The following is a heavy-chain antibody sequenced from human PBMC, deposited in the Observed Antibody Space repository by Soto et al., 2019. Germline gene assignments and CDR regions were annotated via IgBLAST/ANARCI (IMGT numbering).Heavy chain of an antibody. V-gene: IGHV3-23*01. Sequence: ESLRLTCAASGFTFNSYPMTWIRQAPWKGLEWVAGISDSGGSAYYAASVKGRLTISRDNSKDTLYLPMTSLRAEDTAVYYCAKVRNYYYDGFAVWGRETTFTVSS. CDR1: GFTFNSYP. CDR2: ISDSGGSA. J-gene: IGHJ6*02. CDR3: AKVRNYYYDGFAV.